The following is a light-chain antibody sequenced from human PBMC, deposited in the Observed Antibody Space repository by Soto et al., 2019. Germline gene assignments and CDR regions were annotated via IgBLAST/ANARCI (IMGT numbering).Light chain of an antibody. CDR3: QQHGSP. CDR1: QSVISSY. Sequence: EIVFSQTPDTLSFSPEEIATLSCRASQSVISSYLAWYQQNPGQAPRLLIYGASSRATGIPDRVSGSGSGTDFTLLVTGVEPDYFGVYYSQQHGSPFGRGTKVEI. V-gene: IGKV3-20*01. J-gene: IGKJ4*01. CDR2: GAS.